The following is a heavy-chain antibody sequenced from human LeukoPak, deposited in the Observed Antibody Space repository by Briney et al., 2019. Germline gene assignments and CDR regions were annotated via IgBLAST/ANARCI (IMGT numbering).Heavy chain of an antibody. Sequence: SETLSLTCTAYAASIRSDCWSWIRHPPGKGLEWIGYIYSRGRNYYRSSLMGRVSISLDNSKNQSSLKLISVIATDSAVYYCARVPYCVFGSSYVFYYWAQGILVTVSS. CDR3: ARVPYCVFGSSYVFYY. D-gene: IGHD2-21*01. V-gene: IGHV4-59*01. CDR2: IYSRGRN. J-gene: IGHJ4*02. CDR1: AASIRSDC.